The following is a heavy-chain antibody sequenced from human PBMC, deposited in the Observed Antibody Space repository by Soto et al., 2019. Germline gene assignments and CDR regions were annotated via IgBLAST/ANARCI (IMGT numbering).Heavy chain of an antibody. CDR2: IYHSGTT. D-gene: IGHD6-13*01. CDR1: CASIINTDW. CDR3: AIPGAGDFDY. J-gene: IGHJ4*02. V-gene: IGHV4-4*02. Sequence: SETLSLTCAFSCASIINTDWWSWVRQRPGKGLEWIGEIYHSGTTNCDPSLKSRVTISLDKSKSQFSLKLTSVTAADTAVYYCAIPGAGDFDYWGQGTLVTVSS.